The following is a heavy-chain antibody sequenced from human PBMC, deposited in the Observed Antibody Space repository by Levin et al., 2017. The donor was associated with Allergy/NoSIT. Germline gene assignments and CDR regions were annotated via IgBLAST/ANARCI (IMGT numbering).Heavy chain of an antibody. CDR3: ARGRDYGSGSYRPHYMDV. J-gene: IGHJ6*03. CDR2: IYSGGST. V-gene: IGHV3-66*02. Sequence: PGESLKISCAASGFTVSSNYMSWVRQAPGKGLEWVSVIYSGGSTYYADSVKGRFTISRDNSKNTLYLQMNSLRAEDTAVYYCARGRDYGSGSYRPHYMDVWGKGTTVTVSS. D-gene: IGHD3-10*01. CDR1: GFTVSSNY.